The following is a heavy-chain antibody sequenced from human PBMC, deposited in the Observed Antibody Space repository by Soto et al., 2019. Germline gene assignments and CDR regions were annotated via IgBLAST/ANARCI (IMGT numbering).Heavy chain of an antibody. D-gene: IGHD6-19*01. CDR3: ARENSLGIAVAGTGIGGMDV. Sequence: GASVKVSCKASGGTFSSYAISWVRQAPGQGLEWMGGIIPIFGTANYAQKFQGRVTITADESTSTAYMELSRLRSDDTAVYYCARENSLGIAVAGTGIGGMDVWGQGTTVTVSS. CDR1: GGTFSSYA. J-gene: IGHJ6*02. CDR2: IIPIFGTA. V-gene: IGHV1-69*13.